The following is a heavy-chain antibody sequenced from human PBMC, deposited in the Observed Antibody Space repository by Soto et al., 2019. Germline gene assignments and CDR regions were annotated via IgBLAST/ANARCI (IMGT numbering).Heavy chain of an antibody. CDR3: AQSGYCSSTSCDNWFDP. CDR1: GFSLSTSGVG. D-gene: IGHD2-2*01. V-gene: IGHV2-5*02. J-gene: IGHJ5*02. CDR2: IYWDDDK. Sequence: QITLKESGPTLVNPTQTLTLTCTFSGFSLSTSGVGVGWIRQPPGKALEWLALIYWDDDKRYSPSLKSRLTITKDTSKNQVVLTMTNMDPVDTATYYCAQSGYCSSTSCDNWFDPWGQGTPVTVSS.